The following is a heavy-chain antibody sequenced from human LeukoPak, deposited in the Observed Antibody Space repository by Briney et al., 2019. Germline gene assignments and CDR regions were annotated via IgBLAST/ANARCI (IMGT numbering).Heavy chain of an antibody. Sequence: GKSLTLSCAASGLTCSSHGMHWVRQAPGKGLEWVALIWYDGSDKYYADSVRGRFTITRDNAKNMLYLQMNSLGVEDTAVYYCTADGCGGTCYFDHWGQGALVTVSS. CDR3: TADGCGGTCYFDH. J-gene: IGHJ4*02. V-gene: IGHV3-33*01. CDR1: GLTCSSHG. CDR2: IWYDGSDK. D-gene: IGHD2-15*01.